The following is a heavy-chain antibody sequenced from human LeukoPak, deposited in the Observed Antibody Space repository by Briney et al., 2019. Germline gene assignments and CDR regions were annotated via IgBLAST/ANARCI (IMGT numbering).Heavy chain of an antibody. J-gene: IGHJ4*02. CDR3: AREPRDGYNYGDY. Sequence: SETLTLTCTVSGGSISSSSYYWGWIRQPPGKGLEWIGSIYYSGSTFYNPSLKSRVTISVDTSKNQFSLKLSSVTAADTAVYYCAREPRDGYNYGDYWGQGTLVTVSS. CDR1: GGSISSSSYY. D-gene: IGHD5-24*01. CDR2: IYYSGST. V-gene: IGHV4-39*07.